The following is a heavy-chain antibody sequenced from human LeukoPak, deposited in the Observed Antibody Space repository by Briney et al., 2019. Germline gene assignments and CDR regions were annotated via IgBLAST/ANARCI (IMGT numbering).Heavy chain of an antibody. CDR1: GFTLSSYA. J-gene: IGHJ4*02. CDR3: ARSNQADDY. CDR2: INPGGSSI. V-gene: IGHV3-74*01. Sequence: GGSLRLSCAASGFTLSSYAMSWVRQAPGKGLVWVARINPGGSSITYADSVKGRFTISRDNAKNTLYLQMDSLRAEDTGVYYCARSNQADDYWGQGTLVTVSS. D-gene: IGHD1-14*01.